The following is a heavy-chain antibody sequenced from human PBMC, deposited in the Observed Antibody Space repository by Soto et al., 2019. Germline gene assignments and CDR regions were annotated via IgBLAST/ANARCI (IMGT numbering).Heavy chain of an antibody. J-gene: IGHJ4*02. CDR3: ARVLPTGTPPPYFDY. D-gene: IGHD1-1*01. CDR2: IDRDETFT. V-gene: IGHV3-74*01. CDR1: GFTLSSYW. Sequence: EVQLVESGGGLVQPGGSLRLSCAGSGFTLSSYWMHWVRQAPGKGLEWVSRIDRDETFTTYADSVKGRFTNSRDNPKNTLYLQTHSLRVEDTSVYYCARVLPTGTPPPYFDYWGQGTLVTVSS.